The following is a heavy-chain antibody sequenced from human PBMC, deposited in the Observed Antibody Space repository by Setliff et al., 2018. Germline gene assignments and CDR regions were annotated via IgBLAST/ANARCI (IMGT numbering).Heavy chain of an antibody. CDR3: ARAQSWSGGPYYFDN. J-gene: IGHJ4*02. V-gene: IGHV1-8*02. D-gene: IGHD3-3*01. CDR1: GYTFTSYD. CDR2: MNPNSGDT. Sequence: ASVKVSCKASGYTFTSYDINWVRQATGQGLEWMGWMNPNSGDTGYAQKFQGRVTMTRNTSISTAYMDLSSLRFEDAAVYYCARAQSWSGGPYYFDNWGQGTLVTVSS.